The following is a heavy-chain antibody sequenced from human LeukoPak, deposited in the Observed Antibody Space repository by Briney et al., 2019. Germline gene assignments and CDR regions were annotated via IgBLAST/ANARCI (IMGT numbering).Heavy chain of an antibody. V-gene: IGHV4-59*08. D-gene: IGHD2/OR15-2a*01. Sequence: SETLSLTCTVSGGSVIGHWWSWIRQPPGKGLEWIGDIFYSGSNNYNPSLKSRLSISLDTSKNQFSLKLSSVTAADTAMCYCARRNTADASIDFWGQGTLVIASS. CDR3: ARRNTADASIDF. CDR1: GGSVIGHW. J-gene: IGHJ4*02. CDR2: IFYSGSN.